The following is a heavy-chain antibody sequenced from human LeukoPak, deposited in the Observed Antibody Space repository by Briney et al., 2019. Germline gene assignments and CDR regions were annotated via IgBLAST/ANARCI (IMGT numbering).Heavy chain of an antibody. V-gene: IGHV4-34*01. J-gene: IGHJ4*02. Sequence: SETLSLTCAVYGGSFSGYYWSWIRQPPGKGLEWIGEINHSGSTNYNPSLKSRVTISVDTSKNQFSLKLSSVTAADTAVYYCARGEDQYYFAYWGQGTLVTVSS. CDR2: INHSGST. CDR3: ARGEDQYYFAY. CDR1: GGSFSGYY.